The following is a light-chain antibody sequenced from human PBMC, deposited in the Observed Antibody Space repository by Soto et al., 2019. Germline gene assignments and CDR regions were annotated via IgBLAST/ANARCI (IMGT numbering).Light chain of an antibody. CDR2: LNSDGSH. J-gene: IGLJ2*01. V-gene: IGLV4-69*01. CDR1: SGHSSYA. Sequence: QSVLTQSPSASASLGASVKLTCILSSGHSSYAIAWHQQQPEKGPRYLMKLNSDGSHNKGDGIPDRFSGSSSGAERYLIISSLQSEDEADYYCQTWGTGIRVFGGGTKVTVL. CDR3: QTWGTGIRV.